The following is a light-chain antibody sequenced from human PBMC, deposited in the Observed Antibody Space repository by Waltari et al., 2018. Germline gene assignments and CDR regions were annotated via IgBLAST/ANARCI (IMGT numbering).Light chain of an antibody. CDR2: DVS. Sequence: QSALTQPASVSGSPGQSITIPCPGTSSDVGGSNYVSWYQHHPGKAPKLMIYDVSKRPSGVSNRFSGSKSGNTASLTISGLQAEDEADYYCCSYAGSGTLIFGGGTKLTVL. CDR1: SSDVGGSNY. V-gene: IGLV2-23*02. J-gene: IGLJ2*01. CDR3: CSYAGSGTLI.